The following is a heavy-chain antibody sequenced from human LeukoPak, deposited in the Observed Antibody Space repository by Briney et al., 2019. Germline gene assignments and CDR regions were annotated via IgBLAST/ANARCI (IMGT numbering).Heavy chain of an antibody. J-gene: IGHJ4*02. V-gene: IGHV1-46*01. CDR3: ARVAGYGTFDY. CDR2: INPSGGST. CDR1: GYSFTSYW. D-gene: IGHD1/OR15-1a*01. Sequence: GESLKISCKGSGYSFTSYWIGWVRQAPGQGLEWMGIINPSGGSTSYAQKFQGRVTMTRDTSTSTVYMELSSLRSEDTAVYYCARVAGYGTFDYWGQGTLVTVSS.